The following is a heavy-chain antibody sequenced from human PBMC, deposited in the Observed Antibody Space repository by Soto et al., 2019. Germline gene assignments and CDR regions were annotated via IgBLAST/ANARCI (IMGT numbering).Heavy chain of an antibody. CDR3: AKDIGSSSWYWSATLDY. D-gene: IGHD6-13*01. V-gene: IGHV3-30*18. Sequence: QVQLVESGGGVVQPGRSLRLSCAASGFTFSSYGMHWVRQAPGKGLEWVAVVSYDGSNKYYADSGKGRFTISRDNFKSPRDLQMNSLRAEDTAVYYCAKDIGSSSWYWSATLDYWGQGTLVNVSS. CDR2: VSYDGSNK. CDR1: GFTFSSYG. J-gene: IGHJ4*02.